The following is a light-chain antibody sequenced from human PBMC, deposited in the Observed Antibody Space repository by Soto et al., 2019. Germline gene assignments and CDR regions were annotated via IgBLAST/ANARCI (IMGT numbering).Light chain of an antibody. V-gene: IGLV2-11*01. Sequence: QSVLTQPPSVSGSPGQSVTISCTGTSSDVGGYNYVSWYQQHPGKAPKLIIYDVSKRPSGVPDRFSGSKSGNTASLTISGLQAEDEADYHCCSYAGTSWVFGGGTKVTVL. CDR1: SSDVGGYNY. CDR3: CSYAGTSWV. CDR2: DVS. J-gene: IGLJ3*02.